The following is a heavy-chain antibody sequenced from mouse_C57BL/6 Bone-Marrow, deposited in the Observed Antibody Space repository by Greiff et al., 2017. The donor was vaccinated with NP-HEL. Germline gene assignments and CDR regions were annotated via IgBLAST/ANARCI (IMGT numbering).Heavy chain of an antibody. CDR2: IDPSDSYT. V-gene: IGHV1-69*01. Sequence: QVQLKQPGAELVMPGASVKLSCKASGYTFTSYWMHWVKQRPGQGLEWIGEIDPSDSYTNYNQKFKGKSTLTVDKSSSTAYMQLSSLTSEDSAVYYCARSNWGGFAYLGQGTLVTVSA. J-gene: IGHJ3*01. CDR3: ARSNWGGFAY. D-gene: IGHD4-1*01. CDR1: GYTFTSYW.